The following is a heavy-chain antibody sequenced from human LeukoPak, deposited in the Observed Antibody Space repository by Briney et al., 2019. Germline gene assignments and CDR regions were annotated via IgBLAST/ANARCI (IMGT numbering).Heavy chain of an antibody. Sequence: GGSLRLSCAASGFIFSNYAMHWVRQAPGKGLETVSTISSNGGNTYYANSVRGRFTISRDNSKNTLYLQLGSLRAEDMAVYYCVRDLPGSYGGGIDYWGQGTLVPVSS. J-gene: IGHJ4*02. CDR3: VRDLPGSYGGGIDY. V-gene: IGHV3-64*01. CDR1: GFIFSNYA. CDR2: ISSNGGNT. D-gene: IGHD1-26*01.